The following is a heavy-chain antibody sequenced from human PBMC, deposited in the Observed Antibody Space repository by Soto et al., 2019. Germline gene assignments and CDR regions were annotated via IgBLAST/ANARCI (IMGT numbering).Heavy chain of an antibody. Sequence: VQLVESGGGLVQPGRSLRLSCAASGFTFGDYAMHWVRQAPGKGLEWVSDITWKSGSISYADSVKGRFTISRDHAQNSLYLQMNSLRVEDTALYYCAKDSGGETTVMPHEGFDSWGQGTMVTVSS. J-gene: IGHJ3*02. D-gene: IGHD4-17*01. CDR3: AKDSGGETTVMPHEGFDS. CDR2: ITWKSGSI. CDR1: GFTFGDYA. V-gene: IGHV3-9*01.